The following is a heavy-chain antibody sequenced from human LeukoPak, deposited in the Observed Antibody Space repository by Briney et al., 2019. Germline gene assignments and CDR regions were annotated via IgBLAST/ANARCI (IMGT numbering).Heavy chain of an antibody. V-gene: IGHV3-30*04. Sequence: GGSLRLSCAASGFTFSSYAMHWVRQAPGKGLEWVAVISYDGSNKYYADSVKGRFTISRDNSKNTLYLQMNSLRAEDTAVYYCAQDYGGNFGDDWGQRTLVTVSS. CDR1: GFTFSSYA. D-gene: IGHD4-23*01. J-gene: IGHJ4*02. CDR3: AQDYGGNFGDD. CDR2: ISYDGSNK.